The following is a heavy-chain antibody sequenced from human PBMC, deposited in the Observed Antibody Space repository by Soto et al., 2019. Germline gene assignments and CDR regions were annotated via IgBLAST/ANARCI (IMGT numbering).Heavy chain of an antibody. CDR1: GGSISSYY. CDR3: ARDASSSSWFVERAGHYYYMDV. J-gene: IGHJ6*03. V-gene: IGHV4-59*01. CDR2: IYYSGST. D-gene: IGHD6-13*01. Sequence: SETLSLTCTVSGGSISSYYWSWIRQPPGKGLEWIGYIYYSGSTNYNPSLKSRVTISVDTSKNQFSLKLSSVTAADTAVYYCARDASSSSWFVERAGHYYYMDVWGKGTTVTVSS.